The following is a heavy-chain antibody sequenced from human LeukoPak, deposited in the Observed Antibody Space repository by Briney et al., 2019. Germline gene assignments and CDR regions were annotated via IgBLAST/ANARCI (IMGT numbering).Heavy chain of an antibody. CDR1: GYTFIDYY. V-gene: IGHV1-69*13. J-gene: IGHJ6*02. Sequence: GASVKVSCKASGYTFIDYYIHWVRQAPGQGLEWMGGIIPIFGTSNYAQKFQGRVTITADESTTTAYMELSSLKSEDTAVYYCARGHRIAAAGTGYYYVMDVWGQGTTVTVSS. D-gene: IGHD6-13*01. CDR3: ARGHRIAAAGTGYYYVMDV. CDR2: IIPIFGTS.